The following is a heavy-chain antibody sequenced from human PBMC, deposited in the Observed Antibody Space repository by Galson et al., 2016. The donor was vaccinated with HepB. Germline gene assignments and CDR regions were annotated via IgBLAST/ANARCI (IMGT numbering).Heavy chain of an antibody. Sequence: SLRLSCAASGFTFNNYGMTWVRQAPGKGLEVVPSISRSGDSRDYADSVKGRFTISRDNSKKTLYLQMDSLRNDDTTVYYCARGKGADYKDAFELWGQGTRVTVSS. CDR1: GFTFNNYG. J-gene: IGHJ3*01. D-gene: IGHD4-11*01. CDR2: ISRSGDSR. CDR3: ARGKGADYKDAFEL. V-gene: IGHV3-23*01.